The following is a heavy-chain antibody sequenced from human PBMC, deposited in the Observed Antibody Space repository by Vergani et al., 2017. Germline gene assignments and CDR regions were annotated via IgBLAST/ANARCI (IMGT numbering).Heavy chain of an antibody. CDR1: GYTFTDHY. Sequence: EVQLVQSGAEVKKPGATMKISCTVSGYTFTDHYMHWVKQAPGKGLEWMGLVDPEDGETLYAEKFKGRVTIAADTSTDTAHLELSSLRSEDTAVYYCATPQTVTTGGMEVWGQGTTVTVSS. D-gene: IGHD4-17*01. V-gene: IGHV1-69-2*01. CDR3: ATPQTVTTGGMEV. CDR2: VDPEDGET. J-gene: IGHJ6*02.